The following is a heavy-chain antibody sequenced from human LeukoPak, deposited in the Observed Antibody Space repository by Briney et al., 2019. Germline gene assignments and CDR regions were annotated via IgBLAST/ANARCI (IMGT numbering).Heavy chain of an antibody. J-gene: IGHJ4*02. CDR2: ISSSSSTI. V-gene: IGHV3-48*04. CDR3: ARVLVNWNACFDY. D-gene: IGHD1-1*01. CDR1: GFTFSSYS. Sequence: GGSLRLSCAASGFTFSSYSMNWVRQAPGKGLEWVSYISSSSSTIYYADSVKGRFTISRDNAKNSLYLQMNSLRAEDTAVYYCARVLVNWNACFDYWGQGTLVTVSS.